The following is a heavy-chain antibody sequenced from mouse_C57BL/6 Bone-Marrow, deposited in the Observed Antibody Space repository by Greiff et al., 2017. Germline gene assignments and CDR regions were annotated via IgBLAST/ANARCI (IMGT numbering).Heavy chain of an antibody. J-gene: IGHJ4*01. Sequence: EVQLQQSGAELVRPGASVKLSCTASGFNIKDDYMHWVKQRPEQGLEWIGWIDPENGDTEYASKFKGKATITADTSSNTASLQLSSLSSEDTAVYYGTKGALAIDYWGQGTSVTVSS. V-gene: IGHV14-4*01. CDR2: IDPENGDT. CDR1: GFNIKDDY. CDR3: TKGALAIDY.